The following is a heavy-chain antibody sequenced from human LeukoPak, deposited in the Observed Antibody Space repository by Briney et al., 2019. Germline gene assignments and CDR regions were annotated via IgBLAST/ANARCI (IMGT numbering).Heavy chain of an antibody. Sequence: GGSLRLSCVGSGFTFSNYWLSWVRQTPGKGLEWVANIKQDASEKYYVDSVKGRFTISRDNAKNSLYLQMNTLRAEGTAVYYCARLHSGSYYGDAFDIWGQGTMVTVSS. CDR1: GFTFSNYW. V-gene: IGHV3-7*01. D-gene: IGHD1-26*01. CDR3: ARLHSGSYYGDAFDI. CDR2: IKQDASEK. J-gene: IGHJ3*02.